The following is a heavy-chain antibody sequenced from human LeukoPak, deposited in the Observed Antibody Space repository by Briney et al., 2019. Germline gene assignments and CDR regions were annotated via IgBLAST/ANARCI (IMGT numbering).Heavy chain of an antibody. J-gene: IGHJ4*02. V-gene: IGHV3-23*01. CDR1: GFTFSSYT. CDR2: ISGSGGST. CDR3: AKDRLTMVRGVIGH. Sequence: WGSLRLSPAASGFTFSSYTMSWVRQAPGKGLEWVSAISGSGGSTYYADSVKGRFTISRDNSKNTLYLQMNSLRAEDTAVYYCAKDRLTMVRGVIGHWGQGTLVTVSA. D-gene: IGHD3-10*01.